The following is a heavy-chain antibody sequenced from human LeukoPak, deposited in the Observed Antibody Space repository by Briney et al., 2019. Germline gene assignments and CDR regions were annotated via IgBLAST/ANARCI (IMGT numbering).Heavy chain of an antibody. J-gene: IGHJ4*02. V-gene: IGHV4-39*02. Sequence: SETLSLTCAVSGGSISSNSYYWGWIRQPPGKGLEWIGSIYYSGSTYYNPSLKSRVTISVDTSKNQFSLKLRSVTAADTAVYYCAREGYHYDSSGYYPGRFDYWGQGTLVTVSS. CDR3: AREGYHYDSSGYYPGRFDY. CDR1: GGSISSNSYY. D-gene: IGHD3-22*01. CDR2: IYYSGST.